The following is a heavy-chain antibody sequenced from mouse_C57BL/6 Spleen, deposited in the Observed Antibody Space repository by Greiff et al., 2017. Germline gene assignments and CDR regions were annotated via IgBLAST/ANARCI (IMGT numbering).Heavy chain of an antibody. CDR1: GYAFSSYW. CDR3: ARGEVYYGNPAWFAY. Sequence: QVHVKQSGAELVKPGASVKISCKASGYAFSSYWMNWVKQRPGKGLEWIGQIYPGDGDTNYNGKFKGKATLTADKSSSTAYMQLSSLTSEDSAVYFCARGEVYYGNPAWFAYWGQGTLVTVSA. D-gene: IGHD2-1*01. J-gene: IGHJ3*01. V-gene: IGHV1-80*01. CDR2: IYPGDGDT.